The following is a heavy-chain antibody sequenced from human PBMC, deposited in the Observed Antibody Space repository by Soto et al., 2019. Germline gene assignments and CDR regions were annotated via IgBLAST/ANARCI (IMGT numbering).Heavy chain of an antibody. Sequence: QLQLQESGPGLVKPSETLSLTCTVSGGSISSSRDYWGWIPQPPGKGLEWIGSIFYSGSTYYNPSLRSRVTISVDSSKTQFSLRLSSVTAADTAVYYCARIQNFYYYYMDVWGKGTTVTVSS. V-gene: IGHV4-39*01. J-gene: IGHJ6*03. CDR2: IFYSGST. CDR1: GGSISSSRDY. CDR3: ARIQNFYYYYMDV.